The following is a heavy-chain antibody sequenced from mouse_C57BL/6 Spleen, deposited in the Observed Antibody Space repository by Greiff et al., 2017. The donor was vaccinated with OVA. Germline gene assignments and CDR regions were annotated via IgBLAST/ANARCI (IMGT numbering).Heavy chain of an antibody. Sequence: EVQRVESGPGLVKPSQSLSLTCSVTGYSITSGYYWNWIRQFPGNKLEWIGYISYDGSNNYNPSLKNRISITRDTSKNQFFLKLNSVTTEDTATYYCAREGSNYGPFAYWGQGTLVTVSA. CDR3: AREGSNYGPFAY. V-gene: IGHV3-6*01. D-gene: IGHD2-5*01. CDR1: GYSITSGYY. CDR2: ISYDGSN. J-gene: IGHJ3*01.